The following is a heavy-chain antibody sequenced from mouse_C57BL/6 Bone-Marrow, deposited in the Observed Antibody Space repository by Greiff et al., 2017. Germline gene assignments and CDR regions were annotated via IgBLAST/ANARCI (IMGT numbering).Heavy chain of an antibody. J-gene: IGHJ3*01. Sequence: VQLKQSGGDLVKPGGSLKLSCAASGFTFSSYGMSWVRQTPDKRLEWVATISSGGSYTYYPDSVKGRFTISRDNAKNTLYRQMGSLKSEDTAMYYCARAYYYGSWFAYWGQGTLVTVSA. D-gene: IGHD1-1*01. V-gene: IGHV5-6*01. CDR1: GFTFSSYG. CDR3: ARAYYYGSWFAY. CDR2: ISSGGSYT.